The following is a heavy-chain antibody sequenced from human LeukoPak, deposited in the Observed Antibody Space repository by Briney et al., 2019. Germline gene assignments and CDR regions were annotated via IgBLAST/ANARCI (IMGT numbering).Heavy chain of an antibody. Sequence: SGPALVKPTQTPTLTCTFSGFSLSTSGMCVSWIRQPPGKALEWLARIEWDDDKYYSTSLKTRLTISKDTSKNQVVLTMTSMDPVDTATYYCARIPGYSGSYYYFDYWGEGTLVTVSS. CDR1: GFSLSTSGMC. CDR3: ARIPGYSGSYYYFDY. V-gene: IGHV2-70*11. CDR2: IEWDDDK. J-gene: IGHJ4*02. D-gene: IGHD1-26*01.